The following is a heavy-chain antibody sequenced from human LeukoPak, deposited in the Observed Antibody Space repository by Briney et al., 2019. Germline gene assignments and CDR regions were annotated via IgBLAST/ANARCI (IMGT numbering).Heavy chain of an antibody. CDR2: ISATGSST. CDR3: AKTPVRLWLGETYFDY. CDR1: GFTFSSYA. V-gene: IGHV3-23*01. Sequence: GGSLRLSCAASGFTFSSYAMSWVRQAPGKGLGWVSAISATGSSTYYADSVKGRVTISRDYSKNTLYLEMNSLRAEDTALYYCAKTPVRLWLGETYFDYWGQGTLVTVSS. J-gene: IGHJ4*02. D-gene: IGHD3-10*01.